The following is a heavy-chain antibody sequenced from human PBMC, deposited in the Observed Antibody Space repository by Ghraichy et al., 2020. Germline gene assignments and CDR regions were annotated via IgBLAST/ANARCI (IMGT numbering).Heavy chain of an antibody. CDR1: GGSISSGGYS. D-gene: IGHD1/OR15-1a*01. V-gene: IGHV4-30-2*01. Sequence: QTLSLTCAVSGGSISSGGYSWSWIRQPPGKGLEWIGYIYHSGSTYYNPSLKSRVTISVDRSKNQFSLKLSSVTAADTAVYYCARGARITGTPGWFDPWGQGTLVTVSS. CDR2: IYHSGST. J-gene: IGHJ5*02. CDR3: ARGARITGTPGWFDP.